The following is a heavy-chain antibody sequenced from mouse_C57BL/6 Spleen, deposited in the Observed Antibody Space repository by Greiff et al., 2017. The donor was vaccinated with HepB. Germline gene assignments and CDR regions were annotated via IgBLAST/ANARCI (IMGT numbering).Heavy chain of an antibody. CDR1: GYAFSSSW. CDR3: ARDEVDYYAMDY. Sequence: QVQLQQSGPELVKPGASVKISCKASGYAFSSSWMNWVKQRPGKGLEWIGRIYPGDGDTNYNGKFKGKATLTADKSSSTAYMQLSSLTSEDSAVYFCARDEVDYYAMDYWGQGTSVTVSS. CDR2: IYPGDGDT. D-gene: IGHD1-3*01. J-gene: IGHJ4*01. V-gene: IGHV1-82*01.